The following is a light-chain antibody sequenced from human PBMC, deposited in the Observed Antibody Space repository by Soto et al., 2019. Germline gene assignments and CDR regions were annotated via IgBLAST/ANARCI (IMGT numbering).Light chain of an antibody. CDR3: LQHYSFPLT. Sequence: DIQMTQSPSSLSASVGDRVTITCRASQGIRIDLGWYQQKPGKAPTRLIYAASSLQSGVPSRFSGSGSGTEFNLTISSLQPEDFETYYCLQHYSFPLTFGQGTKVDIK. CDR1: QGIRID. J-gene: IGKJ1*01. V-gene: IGKV1-17*01. CDR2: AAS.